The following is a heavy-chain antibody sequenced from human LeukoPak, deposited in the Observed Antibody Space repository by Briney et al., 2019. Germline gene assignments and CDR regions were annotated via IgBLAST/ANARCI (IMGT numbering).Heavy chain of an antibody. Sequence: PSGTLSLTCAVSGGSISSSNWWSWVRQPPGKGLEWIGEIYHSGSTNYNPSLKSRVTISVDKSKNQFSLKLSSVTAADTAVYYCARKVGGWSMDFDYWGQGTLVTVSS. J-gene: IGHJ4*02. CDR2: IYHSGST. D-gene: IGHD6-19*01. V-gene: IGHV4-4*02. CDR3: ARKVGGWSMDFDY. CDR1: GGSISSSNW.